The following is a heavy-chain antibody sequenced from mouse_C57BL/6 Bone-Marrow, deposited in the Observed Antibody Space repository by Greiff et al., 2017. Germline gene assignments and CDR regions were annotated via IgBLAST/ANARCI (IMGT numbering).Heavy chain of an antibody. CDR1: GYTFTDYY. V-gene: IGHV1-26*01. J-gene: IGHJ1*03. CDR3: ARDDGSSFYWYLDV. Sequence: EVQLQQSGPELVKPGASVKISCKASGYTFTDYYMNWVKQSHGKSLEWIGDINPNNGGTSYNQKFNGNATLTVDKSSSTAYMELRNLTSEDSAVYYCARDDGSSFYWYLDVWGTGTTVTVSS. D-gene: IGHD1-1*01. CDR2: INPNNGGT.